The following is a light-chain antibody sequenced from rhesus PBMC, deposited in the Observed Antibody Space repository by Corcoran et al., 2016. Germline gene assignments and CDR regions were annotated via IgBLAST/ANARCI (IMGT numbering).Light chain of an antibody. Sequence: DIVMTQSPATLSLSLGERATLSCRASQSVSSNLAWYQQKPGQAPKLRIYGASSRATGIPDRVSGSGSGTEFTLTISRLEPGDVGVYYCQQDYIWPLTFGGGTKVELK. CDR2: GAS. CDR3: QQDYIWPLT. CDR1: QSVSSN. V-gene: IGKV3-42*01. J-gene: IGKJ4*01.